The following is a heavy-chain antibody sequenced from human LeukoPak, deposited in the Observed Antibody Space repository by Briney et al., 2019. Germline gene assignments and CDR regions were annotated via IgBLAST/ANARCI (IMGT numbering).Heavy chain of an antibody. V-gene: IGHV4-30-4*01. CDR1: GVSISSGDYY. J-gene: IGHJ2*01. D-gene: IGHD1-14*01. CDR3: ARVSTEKDPTYWYFDY. CDR2: IYYGGST. Sequence: SETLSLPCTVSGVSISSGDYYWSWIRQPPGKGLEWIGYIYYGGSTYYNPSLKSRVTISVDTSKNQFSLKLSSVTAADTAVYYCARVSTEKDPTYWYFDYWGHGTLVTVSS.